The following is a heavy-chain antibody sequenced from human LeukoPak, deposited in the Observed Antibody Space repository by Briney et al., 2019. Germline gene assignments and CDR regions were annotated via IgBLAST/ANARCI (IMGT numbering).Heavy chain of an antibody. J-gene: IGHJ4*02. CDR3: ARGSSAGASLRHDY. Sequence: GRSLRLSCAASGFTFSSYWMSWVRQAPGKGLEWVANIKQDGSEENFVDSVKGRFTISRDNAKKSLYLQMNSLRAEDTAVYYCARGSSAGASLRHDYWGQGTLVTVSS. D-gene: IGHD1-26*01. CDR1: GFTFSSYW. V-gene: IGHV3-7*01. CDR2: IKQDGSEE.